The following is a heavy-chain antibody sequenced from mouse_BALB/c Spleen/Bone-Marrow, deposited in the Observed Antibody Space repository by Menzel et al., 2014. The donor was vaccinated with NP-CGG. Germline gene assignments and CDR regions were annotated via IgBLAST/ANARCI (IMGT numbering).Heavy chain of an antibody. J-gene: IGHJ4*01. CDR2: INPSNGGT. Sequence: VQGVESGAELVKPGASVKLSCKASGYTFTSYWMHWVKLRPGQGFEWIGEINPSNGGTNYNEKFKRKATLTVDKSSSPAYMQLSSPTSEDSAVYYCTYMGYYGSSYAMDYWGQGTSVTVSS. CDR1: GYTFTSYW. CDR3: TYMGYYGSSYAMDY. D-gene: IGHD1-1*01. V-gene: IGHV1S81*02.